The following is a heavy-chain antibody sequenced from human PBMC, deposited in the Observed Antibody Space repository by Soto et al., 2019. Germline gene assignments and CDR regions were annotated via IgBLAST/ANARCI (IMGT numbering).Heavy chain of an antibody. Sequence: VGSLRLSCAASGFTFSSYGMHWVRQAPGKGLEWVAVISYDGSNKYYADSVKGRFTISRDNSKNTLYLQMNSLRAEDTAVYYCAKEGYYGSGSYFDYWGRGTLVTVSS. V-gene: IGHV3-30*18. J-gene: IGHJ4*02. CDR1: GFTFSSYG. CDR3: AKEGYYGSGSYFDY. D-gene: IGHD3-10*01. CDR2: ISYDGSNK.